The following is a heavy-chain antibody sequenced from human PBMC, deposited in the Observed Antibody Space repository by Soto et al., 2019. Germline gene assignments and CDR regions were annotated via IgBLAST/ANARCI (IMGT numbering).Heavy chain of an antibody. Sequence: PGESLKISCTGSGYSFTSYWISWVRQMPGKGLEWMGRIDPSDSYTNYSPSFQGHVTISADKSISTAYLQWSSLKASDTAMYYCASFGYSSSWYGMDVWGQGTTVNVSS. CDR1: GYSFTSYW. CDR3: ASFGYSSSWYGMDV. CDR2: IDPSDSYT. V-gene: IGHV5-10-1*01. J-gene: IGHJ6*02. D-gene: IGHD6-13*01.